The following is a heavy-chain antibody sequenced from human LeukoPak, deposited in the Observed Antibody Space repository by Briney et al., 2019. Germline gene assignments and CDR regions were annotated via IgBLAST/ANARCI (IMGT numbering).Heavy chain of an antibody. J-gene: IGHJ4*02. CDR2: ISSSSTM. V-gene: IGHV3-69-1*01. CDR1: GFTLSDFN. D-gene: IGHD2-2*01. CDR3: ASQMPYINY. Sequence: GGSLRLSCAASGFTLSDFNMNWVRQAPGKGLEWVSYISSSSTMSYADSVTGRFTISRDNAKNSLYLQMNSLRAKDTAVYYCASQMPYINYWGQGTLVTVSS.